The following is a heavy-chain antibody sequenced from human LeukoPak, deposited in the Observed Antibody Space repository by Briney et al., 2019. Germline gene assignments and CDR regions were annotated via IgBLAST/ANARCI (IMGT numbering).Heavy chain of an antibody. CDR2: IYYSGST. CDR3: AREPRIVVVPAAILGAFDI. CDR1: GGSISSYY. V-gene: IGHV4-59*01. D-gene: IGHD2-2*01. J-gene: IGHJ3*02. Sequence: TSETLSLTCTVSGGSISSYYWSWIRPPPGKGLEGIGYIYYSGSTNYNPSLKSRVTISVDTSKNQFSLKLSSVTAADTAVYYCAREPRIVVVPAAILGAFDIWGQGTMVTVSS.